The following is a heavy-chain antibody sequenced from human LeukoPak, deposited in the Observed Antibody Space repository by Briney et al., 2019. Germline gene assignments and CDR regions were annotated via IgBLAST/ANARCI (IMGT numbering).Heavy chain of an antibody. CDR3: AREMDYYDSGGYYLQWFDP. CDR2: IYYSGST. D-gene: IGHD3-22*01. J-gene: IGHJ5*02. V-gene: IGHV4-31*03. CDR1: GGSITSGGYY. Sequence: SQTLSLTCTVSGGSITSGGYYWSWIRQHAGKGLEWIGYIYYSGSTSYNPSLKSRVTISLDTSRNQFSLMLSSVTAADTAVYYCAREMDYYDSGGYYLQWFDPWGQGTLVTVSS.